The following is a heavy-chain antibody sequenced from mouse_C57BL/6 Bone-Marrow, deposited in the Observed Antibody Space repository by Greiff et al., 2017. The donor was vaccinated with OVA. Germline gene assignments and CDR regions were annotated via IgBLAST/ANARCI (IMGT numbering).Heavy chain of an antibody. J-gene: IGHJ2*01. CDR3: AIEGDGNVYFDY. CDR1: GYTFTSYW. CDR2: IHPSVSNT. D-gene: IGHD2-1*01. V-gene: IGHV1-74*01. Sequence: QVQLQQPGAELVKPGASVKVSCKASGYTFTSYWMHWVKQRPGQGLEWIGRIHPSVSNTNYNQKFKGKATLTVDKSSSTAYMQLSSLTSEDSAVYYCAIEGDGNVYFDYWGQGTTLTVSS.